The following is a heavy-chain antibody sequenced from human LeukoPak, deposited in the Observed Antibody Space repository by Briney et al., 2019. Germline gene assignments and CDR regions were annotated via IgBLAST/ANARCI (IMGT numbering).Heavy chain of an antibody. V-gene: IGHV4-30-4*01. J-gene: IGHJ6*02. D-gene: IGHD1-26*01. CDR2: IYYSGST. CDR3: AREGRATYGMDV. CDR1: GGSISSGDYY. Sequence: SETLSLTCTVSGGSISSGDYYWSWIRQPPGKGLEWIGYIYYSGSTYYNPSLKSRVTISVDTSKNQSSLKLSSVTAADTAVYYCAREGRATYGMDVWGQGTTVTVSS.